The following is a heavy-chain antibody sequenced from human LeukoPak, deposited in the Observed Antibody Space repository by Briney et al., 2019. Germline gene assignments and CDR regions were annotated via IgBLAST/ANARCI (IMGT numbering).Heavy chain of an antibody. D-gene: IGHD5-18*01. Sequence: GGSLRLSCAASGFTFSSYSMNWVRQAPGKGLEWVSSISSSSSYIYYADSVKGRFTIFRDNAKNSLYLQMNSLRAEDTAVYYCARGVPPRGYSYGPLYFDYWGQGTLVTVSS. V-gene: IGHV3-21*01. CDR1: GFTFSSYS. J-gene: IGHJ4*02. CDR2: ISSSSSYI. CDR3: ARGVPPRGYSYGPLYFDY.